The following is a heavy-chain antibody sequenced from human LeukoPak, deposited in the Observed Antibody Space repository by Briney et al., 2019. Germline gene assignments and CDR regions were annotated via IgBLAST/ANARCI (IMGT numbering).Heavy chain of an antibody. CDR2: IYRSGST. D-gene: IGHD6-6*01. Sequence: SQTLSLTCTVSGGSISSGDYYWSWIRQPPGKGLEWIGHIYRSGSTYYNPSLNSRVTISVDRSKNQFSLNLSSVTAADTAVYYCARYSSSGAFDIWGQGTMVTVSS. CDR3: ARYSSSGAFDI. CDR1: GGSISSGDYY. J-gene: IGHJ3*02. V-gene: IGHV4-30-4*01.